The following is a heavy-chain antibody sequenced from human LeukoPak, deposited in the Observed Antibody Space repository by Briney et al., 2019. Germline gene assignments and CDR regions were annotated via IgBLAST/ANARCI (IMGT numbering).Heavy chain of an antibody. CDR2: IYPGDSDT. CDR3: ARGAARTYYYYYYMDV. J-gene: IGHJ6*03. D-gene: IGHD6-6*01. V-gene: IGHV5-51*01. Sequence: GESLKISCKASGYTFTTYWIGWVRQMPGKGLEWMGIIYPGDSDTRYSPSFQGQVTISADKSISTAYLQWSSLKASDTAMYYCARGAARTYYYYYYMDVWGKGTTVTVSS. CDR1: GYTFTTYW.